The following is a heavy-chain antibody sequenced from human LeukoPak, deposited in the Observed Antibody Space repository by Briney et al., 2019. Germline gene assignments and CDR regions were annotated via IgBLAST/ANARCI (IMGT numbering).Heavy chain of an antibody. CDR1: GFTFTNYW. CDR2: IKQDASIK. Sequence: GGSLRLSWAASGFTFTNYWMSWVRQAPGRGLEWVANIKQDASIKYYVDSVKGRFTISRENAKNSVYLQMNSLRAEDTALYYCARIGYSSSSFDYWGQGTLVTVSS. V-gene: IGHV3-7*01. J-gene: IGHJ4*02. D-gene: IGHD6-6*01. CDR3: ARIGYSSSSFDY.